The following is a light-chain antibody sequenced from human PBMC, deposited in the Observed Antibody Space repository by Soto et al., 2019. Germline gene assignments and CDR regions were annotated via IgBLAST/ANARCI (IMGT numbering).Light chain of an antibody. Sequence: QSVLTQPASVSGSPGQSITISCTGNSSDVGYYNYVSWYQQHPGKAPNLMIYDVSNRPSGVSNRFSGSKSGNTASLTISGLQAEDEADYYCSSQGTSSTLVFGGGTKVTVL. CDR1: SSDVGYYNY. V-gene: IGLV2-14*01. CDR2: DVS. CDR3: SSQGTSSTLV. J-gene: IGLJ2*01.